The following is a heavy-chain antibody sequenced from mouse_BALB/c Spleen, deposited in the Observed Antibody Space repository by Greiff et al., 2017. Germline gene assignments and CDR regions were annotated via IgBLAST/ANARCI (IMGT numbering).Heavy chain of an antibody. CDR3: ARRGYYGSSYGYYAMDY. CDR1: GYTFSSYW. V-gene: IGHV1-9*01. J-gene: IGHJ4*01. CDR2: ILPGSGST. Sequence: VQLQESGAELMKPGASVKISCKATGYTFSSYWIEWVKQRPGHGLEWIGEILPGSGSTNYNEKFKGKATFTADTSSNTAYMQLSSLTSEDSAVYYCARRGYYGSSYGYYAMDYWGQGTSVTVSS. D-gene: IGHD1-1*01.